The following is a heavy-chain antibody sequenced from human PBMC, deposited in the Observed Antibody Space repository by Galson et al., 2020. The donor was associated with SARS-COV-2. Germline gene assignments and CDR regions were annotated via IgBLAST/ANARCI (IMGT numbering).Heavy chain of an antibody. V-gene: IGHV3-43*01. J-gene: IGHJ4*01. CDR3: AKDEGDSSGPDY. CDR1: GFTFDDYS. Sequence: GESLKISCAASGFTFDDYSMHWVRQAPGKGLEWVSLITCDGGSTSYADSVKGRFTISRDNSKNSLYLQMNSLRPDDAGMYYCAKDEGDSSGPDYWGHGTLVTVSS. CDR2: ITCDGGST. D-gene: IGHD2-21*02.